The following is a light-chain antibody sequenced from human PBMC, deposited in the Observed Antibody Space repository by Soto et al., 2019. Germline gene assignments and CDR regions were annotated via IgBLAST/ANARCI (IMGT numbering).Light chain of an antibody. Sequence: QSALTQPASVSGSPGQSITISCTETSSDVGGSNYVSWYQQHPNKAPKVMIYDVGNRPSGVSNRFSGSKSGNTASLTISGLQAEDEADYYCSSFTSSSTYVFGTGTKLTVL. V-gene: IGLV2-14*03. CDR1: SSDVGGSNY. J-gene: IGLJ1*01. CDR2: DVG. CDR3: SSFTSSSTYV.